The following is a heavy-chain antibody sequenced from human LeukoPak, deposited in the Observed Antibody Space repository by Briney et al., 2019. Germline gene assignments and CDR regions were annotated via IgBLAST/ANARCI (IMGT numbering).Heavy chain of an antibody. D-gene: IGHD5-12*01. Sequence: SETLSLTCAVYGGSFSGYYWSWIRQPPGKGLEWIGEINHSGSTNYNPSLKSRVTISVDTSKNQFSLRLSSVTAADTAMYYCARHGYRGTGFFYYFGSWGQGTLVTVSS. CDR2: INHSGST. J-gene: IGHJ4*02. CDR1: GGSFSGYY. V-gene: IGHV4-34*01. CDR3: ARHGYRGTGFFYYFGS.